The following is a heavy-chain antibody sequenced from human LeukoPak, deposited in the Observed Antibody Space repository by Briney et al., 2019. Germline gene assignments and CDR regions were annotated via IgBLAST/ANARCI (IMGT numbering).Heavy chain of an antibody. J-gene: IGHJ4*02. Sequence: PSETLSLTCTVSGDSISSSHYYWGWIRQSPGTGLEWIGSIYSGGGTHYNPSLNSRVTIFLDTSKNRFSLNLISVTATDTAVYYCVRDYSNFVQGDWGQGTLVTVSS. D-gene: IGHD4-11*01. CDR3: VRDYSNFVQGD. CDR1: GDSISSSHYY. V-gene: IGHV4-39*02. CDR2: IYSGGGT.